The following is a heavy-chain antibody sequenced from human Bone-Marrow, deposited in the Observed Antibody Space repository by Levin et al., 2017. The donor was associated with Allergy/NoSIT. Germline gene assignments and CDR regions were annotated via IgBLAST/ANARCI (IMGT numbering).Heavy chain of an antibody. CDR3: ARVPSSTMVRGVITLRNYYYMDV. J-gene: IGHJ6*03. D-gene: IGHD3-10*01. Sequence: PGGSLRLSCAASGFTFSDHYMDWVRQAPGKGLEWVGRTRNKANSYTTEYAASVKGRFTISRDDSKNSLYLQMNSLKTEDTAVYYCARVPSSTMVRGVITLRNYYYMDVWGKGTTVTVSS. V-gene: IGHV3-72*01. CDR2: TRNKANSYTT. CDR1: GFTFSDHY.